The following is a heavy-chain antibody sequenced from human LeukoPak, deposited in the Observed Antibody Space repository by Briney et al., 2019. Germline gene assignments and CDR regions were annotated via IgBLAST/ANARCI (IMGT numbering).Heavy chain of an antibody. CDR1: GGSISSSSYY. J-gene: IGHJ4*02. CDR3: ARERREQLLPPYTRLVTYFDY. Sequence: SETLSLTCTVSGGSISSSSYYWGWIRQPPGKGLEWIGSIYYSGSIYYNPSLKSRVTISVDTSKNQLSPKLRSVTAADTAVYYCARERREQLLPPYTRLVTYFDYWGQGTLVTVSS. V-gene: IGHV4-39*07. CDR2: IYYSGSI. D-gene: IGHD1-26*01.